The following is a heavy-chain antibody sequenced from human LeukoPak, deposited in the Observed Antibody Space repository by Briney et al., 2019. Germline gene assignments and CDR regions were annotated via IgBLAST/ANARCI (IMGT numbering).Heavy chain of an antibody. CDR3: ARGGLAYYFDY. CDR2: IYYSGST. Sequence: SETLSLTCTVSGGSICSYYWSWIRQPPGKGLEWIGYIYYSGSTNYNPSLKSRVTISVDTSKNQFSLKLSSVTAADTAVYYCARGGLAYYFDYWGQGTLVTVSS. J-gene: IGHJ4*02. D-gene: IGHD3-16*01. V-gene: IGHV4-59*01. CDR1: GGSICSYY.